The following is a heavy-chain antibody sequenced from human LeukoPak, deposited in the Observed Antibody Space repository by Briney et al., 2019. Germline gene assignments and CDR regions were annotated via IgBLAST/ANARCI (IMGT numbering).Heavy chain of an antibody. CDR3: AKDRGVVVPATIPGGYSSSWSKRGYYYGMDV. D-gene: IGHD2-2*02. Sequence: PGGSLRLSCAASGFTFSSYSMNWVRQAPGKGLEWVSSISSSSSYIYYADSVKGRFTISRDNSKNTLYLQMNSLRAEDTAVYYCAKDRGVVVPATIPGGYSSSWSKRGYYYGMDVWGQGTTVTVSS. J-gene: IGHJ6*02. CDR1: GFTFSSYS. V-gene: IGHV3-21*04. CDR2: ISSSSSYI.